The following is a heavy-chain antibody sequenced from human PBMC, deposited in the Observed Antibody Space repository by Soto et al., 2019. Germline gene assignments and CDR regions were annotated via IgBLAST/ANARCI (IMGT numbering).Heavy chain of an antibody. CDR2: MNPNSGNT. D-gene: IGHD4-17*01. V-gene: IGHV1-8*01. CDR3: ARGVGDYDDYYYYGMDV. Sequence: GASVKVSCKASGYTFTSYDINWVRQATGQGLEWMGWMNPNSGNTGYAQKFQGRVTMTRNTSISTAYMELSSLRSEDTAVYYCARGVGDYDDYYYYGMDVWGQGTTVTVSS. J-gene: IGHJ6*02. CDR1: GYTFTSYD.